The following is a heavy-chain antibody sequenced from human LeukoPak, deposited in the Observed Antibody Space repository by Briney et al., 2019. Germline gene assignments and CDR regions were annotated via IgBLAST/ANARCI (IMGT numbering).Heavy chain of an antibody. Sequence: GGSLRLSRAASGFTFSSYGMHWVRQAPGKGLEWVTFIRYDGSNKYYADSVKGRFTISRDNSKNTLYLQMNSLRAEDTAVYYCAKATRATETDSQDYWGQGILVTVSS. V-gene: IGHV3-30*02. CDR2: IRYDGSNK. D-gene: IGHD1-14*01. CDR1: GFTFSSYG. CDR3: AKATRATETDSQDY. J-gene: IGHJ4*02.